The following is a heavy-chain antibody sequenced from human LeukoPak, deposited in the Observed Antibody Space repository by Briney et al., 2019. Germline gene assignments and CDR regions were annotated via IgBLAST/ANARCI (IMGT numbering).Heavy chain of an antibody. D-gene: IGHD5-12*01. CDR1: GFTVSSNH. Sequence: HPGGSLSLSCAVSGFTVSSNHMNWVRQAPGKGLEWVSIIYSGGSTYYTDSVKGRFTISRDNSKNTLYLQMNSLRAEDTAVYYCARHDGGYGPFDYWGQGTLVTVSS. CDR3: ARHDGGYGPFDY. CDR2: IYSGGST. V-gene: IGHV3-53*01. J-gene: IGHJ4*02.